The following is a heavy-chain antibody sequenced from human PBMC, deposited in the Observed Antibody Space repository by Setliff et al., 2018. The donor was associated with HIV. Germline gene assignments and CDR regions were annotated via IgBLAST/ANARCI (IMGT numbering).Heavy chain of an antibody. V-gene: IGHV6-1*01. CDR3: ARASKYGVRYYFDY. CDR1: GDFVSSDRAA. Sequence: SQTLSLTCAISGDFVSSDRAAWNWIRQSPSRGLEWLGRTYYRSKWYNDYAPSVKSRIGINPDTSKNQFSLQLNSVTPDDTAVYFCARASKYGVRYYFDYWGLGTLVTVSS. J-gene: IGHJ4*02. D-gene: IGHD4-17*01. CDR2: TYYRSKWYN.